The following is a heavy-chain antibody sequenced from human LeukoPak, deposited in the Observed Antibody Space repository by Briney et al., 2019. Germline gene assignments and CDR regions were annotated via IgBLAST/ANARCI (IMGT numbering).Heavy chain of an antibody. CDR2: IYYSGST. CDR3: ARVRLTVTAGTIDY. D-gene: IGHD4-17*01. Sequence: RPSETLSLTCTVSGGSISSGDYYWSWIRQPPGKGLEWIGYIYYSGSTYYNPSLKSRVTISVDTSKNQFSLKLSPVTAADTAVYYCARVRLTVTAGTIDYWGQGTLVTVSS. V-gene: IGHV4-30-4*01. J-gene: IGHJ4*02. CDR1: GGSISSGDYY.